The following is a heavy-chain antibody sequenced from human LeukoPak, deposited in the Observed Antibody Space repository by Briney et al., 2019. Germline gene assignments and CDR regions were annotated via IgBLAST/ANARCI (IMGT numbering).Heavy chain of an antibody. CDR3: ARITYYSDSSSYYHFDC. D-gene: IGHD3-22*01. CDR2: IDRDGSST. J-gene: IGHJ4*02. CDR1: GFSFNNYW. V-gene: IGHV3-74*01. Sequence: GGSLRLSCAAAGFSFNNYWMHWVRQAPGKGLVWVSRIDRDGSSTSYADSVKSRFTVSRDNAKNTVYLQMNSLRAEDTAVYYCARITYYSDSSSYYHFDCWGQGTLVTVSS.